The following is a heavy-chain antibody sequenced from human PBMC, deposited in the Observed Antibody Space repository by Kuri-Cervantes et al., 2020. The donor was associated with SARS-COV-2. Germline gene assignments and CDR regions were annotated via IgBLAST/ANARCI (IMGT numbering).Heavy chain of an antibody. CDR2: ISGSGVST. D-gene: IGHD3-22*01. CDR1: GFILSSSA. V-gene: IGHV3-23*01. J-gene: IGHJ5*02. CDR3: AKDYYGNWFDP. Sequence: GESLKISCAASGFILSSSAMSWVRQAPGKGLEWVSAISGSGVSTHYTDSVKGRFTISRDNSKNTLYLQMNSLRAEDTAVYYCAKDYYGNWFDPWGQGTLVTVSS.